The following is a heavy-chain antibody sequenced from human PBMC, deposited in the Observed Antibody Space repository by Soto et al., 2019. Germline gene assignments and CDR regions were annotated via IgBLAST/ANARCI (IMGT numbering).Heavy chain of an antibody. CDR2: INNNGRST. CDR3: ASDSHGLDV. J-gene: IGHJ6*02. Sequence: EVQLVESGGGLVQPGGSLRLSCAASGFTFSNSWMHWVRQGPGKGLMWVSRINNNGRSTTYAGSVKGRFTISRDNAKNTLYLQMTSLTAEDTGVYYCASDSHGLDVCGQGTTVTVS. CDR1: GFTFSNSW. V-gene: IGHV3-74*01.